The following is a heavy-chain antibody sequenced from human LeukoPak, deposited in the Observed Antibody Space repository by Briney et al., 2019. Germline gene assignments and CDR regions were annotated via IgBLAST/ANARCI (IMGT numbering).Heavy chain of an antibody. J-gene: IGHJ4*02. Sequence: GGSLRLSCAASGNYWMHWVRQAPGKGLVWVSHVNSDGSWTSHADSVKGRFTISKDNAKNTVYLQMNNLRTEDTAVYYCVSFYETNWGRGTLVSVSS. CDR2: VNSDGSWT. CDR1: GNYW. D-gene: IGHD2-2*01. CDR3: VSFYETN. V-gene: IGHV3-74*01.